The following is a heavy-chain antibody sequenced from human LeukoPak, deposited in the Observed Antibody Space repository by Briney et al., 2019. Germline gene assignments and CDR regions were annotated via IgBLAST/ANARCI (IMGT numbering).Heavy chain of an antibody. Sequence: GRSLRLSCAASGFTFTSFAIHWVRQAPGKGLEWVAAISYDGNNKYYTDSVKGRFTISRDNSKNTLYLQMNSLRAEDTAVYYCARDHHAVTTSIHYWGQGTLVTVSS. CDR1: GFTFTSFA. J-gene: IGHJ4*02. CDR2: ISYDGNNK. V-gene: IGHV3-30*04. D-gene: IGHD4-17*01. CDR3: ARDHHAVTTSIHY.